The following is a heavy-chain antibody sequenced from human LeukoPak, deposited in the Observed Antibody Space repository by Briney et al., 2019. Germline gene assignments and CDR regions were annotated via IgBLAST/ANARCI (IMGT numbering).Heavy chain of an antibody. V-gene: IGHV6-1*01. CDR3: AAEGGSGRLN. Sequence: SQTLSLTCAISGDSVSSTSAGWIWIRQSPSRGLEWLGRTYYRSKWYNNYAVSVKSRITINPDTSKNQFSLQLSSVTPEDTAVYYCAAEGGSGRLNWGQGTLVTVSS. D-gene: IGHD3-10*01. J-gene: IGHJ4*02. CDR1: GDSVSSTSAG. CDR2: TYYRSKWYN.